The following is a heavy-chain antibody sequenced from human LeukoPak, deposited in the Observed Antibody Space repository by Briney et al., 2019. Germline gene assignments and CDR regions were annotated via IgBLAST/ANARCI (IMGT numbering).Heavy chain of an antibody. CDR2: IYYSGST. CDR3: ARGGLKIPGLWFGELFLGPYYFDY. V-gene: IGHV4-59*11. J-gene: IGHJ4*02. Sequence: SETLSLTCTVSGGSISSHYWSWIRQPPGKGLEWIGYIYYSGSTNHNPSLKSRVTISVDTSKNQFSLKLSSVTAADTAVYYCARGGLKIPGLWFGELFLGPYYFDYWGQGTLVTVSS. D-gene: IGHD3-10*01. CDR1: GGSISSHY.